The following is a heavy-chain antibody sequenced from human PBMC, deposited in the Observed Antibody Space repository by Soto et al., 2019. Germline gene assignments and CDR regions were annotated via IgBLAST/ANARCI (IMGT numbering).Heavy chain of an antibody. D-gene: IGHD2-8*01. CDR2: IFSGGST. Sequence: GGSLRLSCAASGFTVSDDYMSWVRQAPGKGLEWVSVIFSGGSTFYADSVKGRFTISRDNSKNTVFLQMNSLRADDTAVYYCARVGSRSLTKYWREGTLVTVSS. J-gene: IGHJ4*02. CDR3: ARVGSRSLTKY. CDR1: GFTVSDDY. V-gene: IGHV3-53*01.